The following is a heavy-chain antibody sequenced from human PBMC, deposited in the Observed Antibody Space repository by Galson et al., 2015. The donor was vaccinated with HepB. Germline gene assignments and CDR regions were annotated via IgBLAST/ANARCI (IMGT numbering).Heavy chain of an antibody. CDR2: ISDSGSDT. Sequence: SLRLSCAASGFTFSSFAMSWVRQTPGKGLEWVSAISDSGSDTYYADSVKGRFTNIRDNSENTLYLQMKRLRTEDTAVYYCVKRVHYCSTWAYFDYWGQGTLVTVSS. CDR3: VKRVHYCSTWAYFDY. CDR1: GFTFSSFA. D-gene: IGHD2-2*01. J-gene: IGHJ4*02. V-gene: IGHV3-23*01.